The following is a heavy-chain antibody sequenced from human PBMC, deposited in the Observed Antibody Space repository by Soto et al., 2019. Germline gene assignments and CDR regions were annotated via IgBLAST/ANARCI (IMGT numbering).Heavy chain of an antibody. CDR1: GYTFTGYY. J-gene: IGHJ4*02. CDR3: ARDDSKTGFRFDY. CDR2: INPNSGGT. D-gene: IGHD7-27*01. V-gene: IGHV1-2*04. Sequence: ASVKVSCKASGYTFTGYYMHWVRKAPGQGLEWMGWINPNSGGTNYAQKFQGWVTMTRDTSISTAYMELSRLRSDDTAVYYCARDDSKTGFRFDYWGQGTLVTVSS.